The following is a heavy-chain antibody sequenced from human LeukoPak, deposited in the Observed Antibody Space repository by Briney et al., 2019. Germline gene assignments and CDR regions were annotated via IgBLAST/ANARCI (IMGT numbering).Heavy chain of an antibody. CDR1: GGSFSGYY. D-gene: IGHD5-24*01. V-gene: IGHV4-34*01. CDR3: ARPKMATIYHLAFDI. CDR2: INHSGST. J-gene: IGHJ3*02. Sequence: PSETLSLTCAVYGGSFSGYYWSWIRQPPGKGLEWIGEINHSGSTNYNPSLKSRVTISVDTSKNQFSLKLSSVTAADTAVYYCARPKMATIYHLAFDIWGQGTMVTVSS.